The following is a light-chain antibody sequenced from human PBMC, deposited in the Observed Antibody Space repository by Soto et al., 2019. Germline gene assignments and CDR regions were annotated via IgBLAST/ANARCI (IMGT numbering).Light chain of an antibody. V-gene: IGKV1-5*01. J-gene: IGKJ1*01. Sequence: DIQMTQSPSTLSASVGDRVTITCRASQSISSWLAWYQQKPGKAPNLLTYAASNLEGGVPSRFSGSGSGTEFTLTISSLQPDDFATYYCQQYDTYPWTFGQGTKVEIK. CDR3: QQYDTYPWT. CDR2: AAS. CDR1: QSISSW.